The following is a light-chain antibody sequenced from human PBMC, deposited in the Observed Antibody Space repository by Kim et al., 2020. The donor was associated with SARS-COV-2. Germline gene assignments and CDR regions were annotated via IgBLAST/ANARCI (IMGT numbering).Light chain of an antibody. V-gene: IGLV2-8*01. Sequence: QSALTQPPSASGSPVQSVTISCTGSSSDIGAYENVSWYQQHPGKAPKLMISEVTKRSSGVPDRFSGSKSGNTASLTVSGLQVEDEADYYCCSYARTSYVFGTGTKVTVL. CDR1: SSDIGAYEN. J-gene: IGLJ1*01. CDR3: CSYARTSYV. CDR2: EVT.